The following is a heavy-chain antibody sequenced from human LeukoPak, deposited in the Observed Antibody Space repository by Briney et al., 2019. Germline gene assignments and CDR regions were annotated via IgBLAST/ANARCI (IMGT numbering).Heavy chain of an antibody. J-gene: IGHJ4*02. CDR2: IYSGGST. Sequence: GGSLRLSCEASGFSFPYGMSWVRQAPGKGLEWVSVIYSGGSTYYADSVKGRFTISRDNSKNTLYLQMNSLRAEDTAVYYCAREYPLFHYFDYWGQGTLVTVSS. CDR1: GFSFPYG. CDR3: AREYPLFHYFDY. D-gene: IGHD2-2*01. V-gene: IGHV3-53*01.